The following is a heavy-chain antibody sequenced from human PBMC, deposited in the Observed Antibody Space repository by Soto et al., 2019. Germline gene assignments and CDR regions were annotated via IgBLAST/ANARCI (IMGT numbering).Heavy chain of an antibody. CDR2: ISSSGSTI. Sequence: PGGSLRLSCAASGFTFSDYYMSWIRQAPGKGLEWVSYISSSGSTIYYADSVKGRFTISRDNAKNSLYLQMNSLRAEDTAVYYCAREYCSSTSCYLGDAFDIWGQGTMVTVSS. CDR1: GFTFSDYY. D-gene: IGHD2-2*01. CDR3: AREYCSSTSCYLGDAFDI. J-gene: IGHJ3*02. V-gene: IGHV3-11*01.